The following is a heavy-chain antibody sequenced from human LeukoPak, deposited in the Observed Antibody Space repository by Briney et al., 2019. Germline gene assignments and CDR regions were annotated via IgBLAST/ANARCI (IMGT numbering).Heavy chain of an antibody. D-gene: IGHD3-22*01. Sequence: PSETLSLTCSVSGGSISGRSYYWGWIRQPPGKGLEWIGSFYYTGITYFNPSLKGRVTVSVDTSRKHFSLKLTSVTAADTAVYYCARKTDSSGSGDYWGQGTLVTVSS. CDR2: FYYTGIT. CDR3: ARKTDSSGSGDY. V-gene: IGHV4-39*07. J-gene: IGHJ4*02. CDR1: GGSISGRSYY.